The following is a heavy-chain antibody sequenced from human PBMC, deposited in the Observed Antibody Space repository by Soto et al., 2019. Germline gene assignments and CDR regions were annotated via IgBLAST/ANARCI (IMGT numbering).Heavy chain of an antibody. V-gene: IGHV3-74*01. CDR3: TKGGLYYSVPFDY. J-gene: IGHJ4*02. CDR1: GFIFGNYW. Sequence: EVYLVESGGGLVQPGASLQLSCAASGFIFGNYWMHWVRQSPGKGLEWLLRIRFDGTDITYADSVTGRFTIYRDNARNTLYLQMNSLRVEDTGIYFCTKGGLYYSVPFDYWGQGTLVTVSS. CDR2: IRFDGTDI. D-gene: IGHD3-10*01.